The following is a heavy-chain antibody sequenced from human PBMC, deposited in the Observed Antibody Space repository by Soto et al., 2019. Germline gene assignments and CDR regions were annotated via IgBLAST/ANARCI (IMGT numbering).Heavy chain of an antibody. V-gene: IGHV1-2*02. CDR2: INPKFGDT. CDR1: GYTFTAYH. D-gene: IGHD3-10*02. CDR3: ARNMDYYYGRGSGNGHGV. Sequence: QVRLVQSGAEVKEPGDSVRVSCEASGYTFTAYHMHWVRQAPGQGLEWMGGINPKFGDTGYAQDFQGRVSMTSDMSISTVYMELSRLTSDDTAIYYCARNMDYYYGRGSGNGHGVWGQGTTVTVFS. J-gene: IGHJ6*02.